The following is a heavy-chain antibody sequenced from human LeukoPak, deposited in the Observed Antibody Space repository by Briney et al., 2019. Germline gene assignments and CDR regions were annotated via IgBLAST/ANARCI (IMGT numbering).Heavy chain of an antibody. D-gene: IGHD3-3*01. CDR1: GFTFETFW. CDR2: IKDDGSEK. Sequence: GGSLRVSCAASGFTFETFWMSWVRQASGEGLEWVATIKDDGSEKYYVDSVRGRFTISRDNARNSLYLEMNSLRTEDTAVYYCTKGHYDSYWGQGTLVTVSS. J-gene: IGHJ4*02. CDR3: TKGHYDSY. V-gene: IGHV3-7*01.